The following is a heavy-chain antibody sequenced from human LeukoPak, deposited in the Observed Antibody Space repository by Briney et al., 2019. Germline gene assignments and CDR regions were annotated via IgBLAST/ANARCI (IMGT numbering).Heavy chain of an antibody. Sequence: PGGSLRLSXAASGFTFSTNSMNWVRQAPGKGLEWVASISSSGTYIYYPESLKGRFTVSRDNAKNSVNLQMNSLRAEDTAVYYCARDVARDISCYTDWGQGTLVTVSS. D-gene: IGHD2-2*02. CDR2: ISSSGTYI. CDR1: GFTFSTNS. V-gene: IGHV3-21*01. J-gene: IGHJ4*02. CDR3: ARDVARDISCYTD.